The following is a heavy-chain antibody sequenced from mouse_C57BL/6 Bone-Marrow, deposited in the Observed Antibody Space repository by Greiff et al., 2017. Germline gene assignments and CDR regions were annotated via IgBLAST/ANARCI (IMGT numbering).Heavy chain of an antibody. V-gene: IGHV7-3*01. CDR2: IRNKANGYTT. J-gene: IGHJ3*01. D-gene: IGHD5-5*01. CDR1: GFTFTAYY. CDR3: ARYSLPGFAY. Sequence: DVKLVESGGGLVQPGGSLSLSCAASGFTFTAYYMSWVRQPPGKALEWLGFIRNKANGYTTEYSASVKGRFTISRDNSQSILYLQMNALRAEDSATYYCARYSLPGFAYWGQGTLVTVSA.